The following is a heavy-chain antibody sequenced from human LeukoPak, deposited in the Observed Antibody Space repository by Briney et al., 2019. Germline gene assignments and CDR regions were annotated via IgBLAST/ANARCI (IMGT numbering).Heavy chain of an antibody. V-gene: IGHV5-51*01. Sequence: GESLKISCKCSGYSFTSYWIGWVRQMPGKGLEWMGIIYPCDSDTRYSPSFQGQDTISADKSISIAYLQWSSLKAPDTAMYYCARQRDSAYYDFWSGYFFFDYWGQGTLVTVSS. J-gene: IGHJ4*02. D-gene: IGHD3-3*01. CDR1: GYSFTSYW. CDR2: IYPCDSDT. CDR3: ARQRDSAYYDFWSGYFFFDY.